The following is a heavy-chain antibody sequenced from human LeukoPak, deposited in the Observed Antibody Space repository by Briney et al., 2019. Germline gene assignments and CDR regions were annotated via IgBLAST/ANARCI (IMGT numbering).Heavy chain of an antibody. V-gene: IGHV1-2*02. CDR1: GYTFTDYY. CDR3: ARGGSGTWFCHDY. Sequence: ASVKVPCKASGYTFTDYYIHWVRQAPGQGLEWVAWINPKSGDTNSAQKFQGRVTLTSDTSVSTAYMELSRLRSEDTAVYYCARGGSGTWFCHDYWGQGTLVTVSS. J-gene: IGHJ4*02. CDR2: INPKSGDT. D-gene: IGHD2-15*01.